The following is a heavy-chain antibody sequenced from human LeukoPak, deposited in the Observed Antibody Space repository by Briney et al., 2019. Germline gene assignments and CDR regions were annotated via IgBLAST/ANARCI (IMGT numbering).Heavy chain of an antibody. CDR2: IIPIFGTA. CDR1: GGTFSSYA. D-gene: IGHD6-6*01. CDR3: ARGLSSSPGLGFLRLYYYYYMDV. Sequence: ASVKVSCKASGGTFSSYAISWVRQAPGQGLEWMGGIIPIFGTANYAQKFQGRVTITADKSTSTAYMELSSLRSEDTAVYYCARGLSSSPGLGFLRLYYYYYMDVWGKGTTVTVSS. J-gene: IGHJ6*03. V-gene: IGHV1-69*06.